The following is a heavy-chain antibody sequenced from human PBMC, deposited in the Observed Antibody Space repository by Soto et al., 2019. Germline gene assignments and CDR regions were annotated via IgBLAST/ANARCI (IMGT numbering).Heavy chain of an antibody. V-gene: IGHV1-69*14. CDR3: VRVVAIPGYPDN. J-gene: IGHJ4*02. Sequence: QVQLVQSGAEVRQPASSVKVSCKTSGATFSSYTITWVRQAPGQGLEWMGGIVPTVDTSTYAQKFQGRVMITADKFTNTGYMELSSLRSDDTAVYYCVRVVAIPGYPDNWGQGTLVTVSS. CDR2: IVPTVDTS. D-gene: IGHD5-12*01. CDR1: GATFSSYT.